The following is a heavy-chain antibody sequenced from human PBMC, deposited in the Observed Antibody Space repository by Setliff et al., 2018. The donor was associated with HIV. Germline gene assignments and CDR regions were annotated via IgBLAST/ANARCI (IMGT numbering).Heavy chain of an antibody. CDR1: GGSMGSHY. Sequence: SETLSLTCVISGGSMGSHYWSWIRQSPGKGLEWIGNIHYTGISDINPSLKRRATISLDRPKIQFSLKLNSVTAADTAVYYCARGEACGSDCHYAFEMWGQGTMVTVSS. J-gene: IGHJ3*02. CDR2: IHYTGIS. V-gene: IGHV4-59*08. D-gene: IGHD2-21*02. CDR3: ARGEACGSDCHYAFEM.